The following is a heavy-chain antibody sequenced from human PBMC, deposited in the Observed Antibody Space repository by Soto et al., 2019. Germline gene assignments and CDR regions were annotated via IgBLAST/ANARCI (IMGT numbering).Heavy chain of an antibody. CDR2: IYGGGDGT. J-gene: IGHJ4*02. V-gene: IGHV3-23*01. CDR1: GFTFSNYA. CDR3: AKNRGHEPPYYSDS. Sequence: EVLLLESGGGLVQPGGTLRLSCAASGFTFSNYAVNWVRQATGKGLEWVSTIYGGGDGTHYADSVKGRFTISRDNSKNTLYLQINSLTAEDTAGYYFAKNRGHEPPYYSDSWGQGTLVTVSS.